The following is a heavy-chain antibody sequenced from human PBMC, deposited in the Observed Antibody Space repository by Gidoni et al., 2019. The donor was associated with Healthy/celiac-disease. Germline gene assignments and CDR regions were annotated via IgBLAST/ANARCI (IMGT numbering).Heavy chain of an antibody. J-gene: IGHJ4*02. CDR2: INHSGST. D-gene: IGHD2-15*01. Sequence: QVQLQQWGAGLLKPSETLSLTRAVYGGSFSGYYWRWIRQPPGKGLEWIGEINHSGSTNYNPSLKSRVTISVDTSKNQFSLKLSSVTAADTAGYYCARGSGDIVVVVAASYFDYWGQGTLVTVSS. V-gene: IGHV4-34*01. CDR3: ARGSGDIVVVVAASYFDY. CDR1: GGSFSGYY.